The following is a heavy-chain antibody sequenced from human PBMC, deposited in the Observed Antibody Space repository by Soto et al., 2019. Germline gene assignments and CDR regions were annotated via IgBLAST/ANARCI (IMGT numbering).Heavy chain of an antibody. CDR1: GGSISSGGYS. D-gene: IGHD2-2*01. V-gene: IGHV4-30-2*01. Sequence: PSETLSLTCAVSGGSISSGGYSWSWIRQPPGKGLEWIGYIYHSGSTYYNPSLKSRVTISVDRSKNQFSLKLSSVTAADTAVYYCASVSSIAGGRFDPWGQGTLVTVSS. CDR2: IYHSGST. J-gene: IGHJ5*02. CDR3: ASVSSIAGGRFDP.